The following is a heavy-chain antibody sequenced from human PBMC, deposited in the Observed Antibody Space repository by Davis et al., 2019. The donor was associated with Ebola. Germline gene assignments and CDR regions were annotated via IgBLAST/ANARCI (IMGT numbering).Heavy chain of an antibody. CDR2: IYASGST. J-gene: IGHJ5*02. CDR3: AREALVPAAGNWFDP. Sequence: PSETLSLTCSVSGGSISNYYWSWIRQPADKGLEWIGRIYASGSTNYNPSLKSRVTMSVDTSKNQFSLNLTSVTAADTAVYYCAREALVPAAGNWFDPWGQGALVTVSS. V-gene: IGHV4-4*07. D-gene: IGHD2-2*01. CDR1: GGSISNYY.